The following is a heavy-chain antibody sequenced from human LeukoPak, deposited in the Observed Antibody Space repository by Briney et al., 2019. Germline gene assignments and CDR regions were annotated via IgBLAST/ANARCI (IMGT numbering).Heavy chain of an antibody. CDR3: AGEKQWLKAFDS. Sequence: GGPLRLSCAASGFTFSSYAMSWVRQAPGKGLEWVSAISGSGGSTYYADSVKGRFTISRDNAKNSLYLQMNSLRAEDTAVYYCAGEKQWLKAFDSWGRGTMVSVSS. D-gene: IGHD6-19*01. V-gene: IGHV3-23*01. CDR1: GFTFSSYA. CDR2: ISGSGGST. J-gene: IGHJ3*02.